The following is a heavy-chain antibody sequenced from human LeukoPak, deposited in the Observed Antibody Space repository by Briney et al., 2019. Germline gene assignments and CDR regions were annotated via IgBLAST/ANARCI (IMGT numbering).Heavy chain of an antibody. CDR1: GYFLSSGFY. Sequence: SETLSLTCNVSGYFLSSGFYWGWIRQPPGKGLEWIVSVYHSGTTIYNPSPKSRVTMSMDTSMNHYSLKLRSVTAADTAVYYCARTLSDASPVATWGHGTLVTVSS. D-gene: IGHD2-8*01. V-gene: IGHV4-38-2*02. CDR3: ARTLSDASPVAT. J-gene: IGHJ4*01. CDR2: VYHSGTT.